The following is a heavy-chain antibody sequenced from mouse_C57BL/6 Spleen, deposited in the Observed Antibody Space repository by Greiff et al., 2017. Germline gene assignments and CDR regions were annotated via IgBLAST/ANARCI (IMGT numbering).Heavy chain of an antibody. Sequence: VKLMQSGAELVRPGASVTLSCKASGYTFTDYDMHWVKQTPVHGLEWIGAIDPETGGTAYNQKFKGKAILSADQSTSTAYLERRSLTSEDAAVYYCTRGDYENYWGQGTTLTVSS. V-gene: IGHV1-15*01. D-gene: IGHD2-4*01. J-gene: IGHJ2*01. CDR2: IDPETGGT. CDR3: TRGDYENY. CDR1: GYTFTDYD.